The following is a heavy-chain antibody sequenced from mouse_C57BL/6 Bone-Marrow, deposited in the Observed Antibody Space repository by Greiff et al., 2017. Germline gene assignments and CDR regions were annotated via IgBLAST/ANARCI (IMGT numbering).Heavy chain of an antibody. J-gene: IGHJ3*01. CDR2: IDPENGDI. D-gene: IGHD2-5*01. Sequence: VQLQQSGAELVRPGASVKLSCTASGFNIKDDYMHWVKQRPEQGLEWIGWIDPENGDIEYASKFQGKATITADTSSNTAYLKRSSLTSEDTAVYYCTHSNYRFAYWGQGTLVTVSA. V-gene: IGHV14-4*01. CDR1: GFNIKDDY. CDR3: THSNYRFAY.